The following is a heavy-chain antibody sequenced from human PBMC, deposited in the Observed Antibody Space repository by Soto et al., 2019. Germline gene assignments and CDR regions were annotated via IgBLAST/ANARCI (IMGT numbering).Heavy chain of an antibody. D-gene: IGHD5-18*01. V-gene: IGHV3-23*01. CDR3: AKGTEPRGYSYGYEDY. Sequence: VGSLRLSCAASGFTFSSYAMGWVRQAPGKGLEWVSAISGSGGSTYYADSVKGRFTISRDNSKNTLYLQMNSLRAEDTAVYYCAKGTEPRGYSYGYEDYWGQGTLVTVSS. CDR1: GFTFSSYA. J-gene: IGHJ4*02. CDR2: ISGSGGST.